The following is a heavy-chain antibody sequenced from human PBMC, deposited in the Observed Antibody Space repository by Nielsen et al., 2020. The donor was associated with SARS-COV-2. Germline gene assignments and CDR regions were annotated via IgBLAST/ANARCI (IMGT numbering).Heavy chain of an antibody. Sequence: GESLKISCAASGFTFSDYYMSWIRQAPGKGLEWVSYISSSSSYTNYADSVKGRFTISRDNAKNSLYLQMNSLRAEDTAVYYCARDDGDYAYYFDYWGQGTLVTVSS. D-gene: IGHD4-17*01. CDR1: GFTFSDYY. CDR3: ARDDGDYAYYFDY. CDR2: ISSSSSYT. J-gene: IGHJ4*02. V-gene: IGHV3-11*06.